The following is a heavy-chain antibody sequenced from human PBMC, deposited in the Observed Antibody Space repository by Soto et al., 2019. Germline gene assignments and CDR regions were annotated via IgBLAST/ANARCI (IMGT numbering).Heavy chain of an antibody. D-gene: IGHD5-18*01. CDR1: GFTFSSYS. J-gene: IGHJ3*02. Sequence: GESLKISCAASGFTFSSYSMNWVRQAPGKGLEWVSYISSSSSTIYYADSVKGRFTISRDNAKNSLYLQMNSLRAEDTAVYYCARDRRGYSYGYVYAFDIWGQGTMVTVSS. V-gene: IGHV3-48*04. CDR2: ISSSSSTI. CDR3: ARDRRGYSYGYVYAFDI.